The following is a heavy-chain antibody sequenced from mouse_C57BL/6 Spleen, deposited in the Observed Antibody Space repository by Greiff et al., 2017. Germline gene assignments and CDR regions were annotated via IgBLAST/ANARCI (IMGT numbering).Heavy chain of an antibody. CDR3: ASLGDYCGKDYAMDY. D-gene: IGHD1-1*01. J-gene: IGHJ4*01. Sequence: QVQLQQSGAELMKPGASVKLSCKATGYTFTGYGMEWVKQRPGQGLEWIGEIIPGSGGTNYNEKVKGKSTFTADTSSNTAYMQLSSLTTEDSAIYYCASLGDYCGKDYAMDYWGQGTSVTVSS. CDR1: GYTFTGYG. CDR2: IIPGSGGT. V-gene: IGHV1-9*01.